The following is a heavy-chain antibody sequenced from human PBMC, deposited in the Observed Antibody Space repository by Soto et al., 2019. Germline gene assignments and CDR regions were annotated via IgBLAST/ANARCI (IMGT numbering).Heavy chain of an antibody. D-gene: IGHD2-15*01. J-gene: IGHJ4*02. V-gene: IGHV3-73*01. Sequence: PGGSLRLSCAASGFTFSSYAMHWVRQAPGKGLEWVAVISYDGSRGESYATTYDVSVKGRFTISRDDSKKTAYLQMNSLESEDTAVYYCAKGSGGSRPYYFDYWGQGALVTVSS. CDR1: GFTFSSYA. CDR3: AKGSGGSRPYYFDY. CDR2: ISYDGSRGESYAT.